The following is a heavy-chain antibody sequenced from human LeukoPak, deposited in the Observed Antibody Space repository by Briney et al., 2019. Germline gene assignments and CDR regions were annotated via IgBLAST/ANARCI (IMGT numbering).Heavy chain of an antibody. CDR1: GYTLTELS. Sequence: ASVKVSCKVSGYTLTELSMHRVRQAPGKGLEWMGGFDPEDGETIYAQKFQGRVTMTEDTSTDTAYMELSSLRSEDTAVYYCATPYDSRVPGDYWGQGTLVTVSS. CDR3: ATPYDSRVPGDY. CDR2: FDPEDGET. J-gene: IGHJ4*02. V-gene: IGHV1-24*01. D-gene: IGHD3-22*01.